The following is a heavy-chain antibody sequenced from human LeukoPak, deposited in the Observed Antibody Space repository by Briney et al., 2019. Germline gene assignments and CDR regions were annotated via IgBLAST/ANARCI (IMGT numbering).Heavy chain of an antibody. J-gene: IGHJ4*02. CDR2: IYYSGST. CDR1: GGSISSGDYY. CDR3: ARDRRGGSGSYSPLGY. Sequence: PSETLSLTCTVSGGSISSGDYYWSWIRQPPGKGLEWIGYIYYSGSTYYNPSLKSRVTISVDTSKNQFSLKLSSVTAADTAVYYCARDRRGGSGSYSPLGYWGQETLVTVSS. V-gene: IGHV4-30-4*01. D-gene: IGHD3-10*01.